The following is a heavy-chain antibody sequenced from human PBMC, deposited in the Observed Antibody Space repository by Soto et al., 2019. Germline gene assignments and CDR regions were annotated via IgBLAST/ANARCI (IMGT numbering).Heavy chain of an antibody. CDR3: ARAVGASMITFGGVFVTPYFDY. CDR2: INFYKGDT. V-gene: IGHV1-18*01. CDR1: GYTLTNYG. Sequence: ASVKVSCKASGYTLTNYGISWARQAPGQGLEWMGWINFYKGDTNYAQKFQGRVTMTTDTSTSTAYMELRSLRSDDTAVYYCARAVGASMITFGGVFVTPYFDYWGQGSLVTVSS. J-gene: IGHJ4*02. D-gene: IGHD3-16*02.